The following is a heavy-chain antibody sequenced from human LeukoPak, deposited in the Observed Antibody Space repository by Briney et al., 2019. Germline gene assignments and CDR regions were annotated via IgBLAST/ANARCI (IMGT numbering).Heavy chain of an antibody. J-gene: IGHJ4*02. CDR3: AKNIQCTC. Sequence: GGSLRLSCAASGFTFSSSTMTWLPQAPGKGLEWVLLISGSGGNTYYADSVKGRFTISRDNSKDTLYLQMNSLRAEDTAVYHGAKNIQCTCWGQGTLVTVSS. CDR2: ISGSGGNT. CDR1: GFTFSSST. V-gene: IGHV3-23*01. D-gene: IGHD2/OR15-2a*01.